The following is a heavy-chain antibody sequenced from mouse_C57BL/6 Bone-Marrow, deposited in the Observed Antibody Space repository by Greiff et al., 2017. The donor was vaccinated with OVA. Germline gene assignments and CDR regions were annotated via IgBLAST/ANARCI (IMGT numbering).Heavy chain of an antibody. J-gene: IGHJ1*03. CDR3: ARGRTTVVADWYFDV. CDR1: GYTFTSYW. D-gene: IGHD1-1*01. V-gene: IGHV1-61*01. CDR2: IYPSDSET. Sequence: QVQLQQPGAELVRPGSSVKLSCKASGYTFTSYWMDWVKQRPGQGLEWIGNIYPSDSETHYNQKFKDKATLTVDKSSSTAYMQLRSLTSEDSAVYDCARGRTTVVADWYFDVWGTGTTVTVSS.